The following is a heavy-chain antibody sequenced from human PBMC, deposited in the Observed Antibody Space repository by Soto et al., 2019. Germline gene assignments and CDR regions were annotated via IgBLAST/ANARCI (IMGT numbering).Heavy chain of an antibody. J-gene: IGHJ5*02. CDR1: GGSISSYY. D-gene: IGHD6-19*01. CDR2: IYYSGST. V-gene: IGHV4-59*01. Sequence: SETLSLTCTVSGGSISSYYWSWIRQPPGKGLEWIGYIYYSGSTNYNPSLKSRVTISVDTSKNQFSLKLSSVTAADTAVYYCARGLGIAVAGKRYNWFDPWGQGTLVTVSS. CDR3: ARGLGIAVAGKRYNWFDP.